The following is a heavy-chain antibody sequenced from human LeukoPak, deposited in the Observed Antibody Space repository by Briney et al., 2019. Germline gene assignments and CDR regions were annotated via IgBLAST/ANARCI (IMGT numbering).Heavy chain of an antibody. CDR1: GNYW. CDR2: INSDGSWT. CDR3: ATFSGYYSFDY. V-gene: IGHV3-74*01. J-gene: IGHJ4*02. Sequence: GGSLRLSCAASGNYWMHWVRQAPGKGPVWVSHINSDGSWTSYADSVKGRFTISKDNAKNTVYLQMNSLRAEDTAVYYCATFSGYYSFDYWGQGTLVTVSS. D-gene: IGHD3-22*01.